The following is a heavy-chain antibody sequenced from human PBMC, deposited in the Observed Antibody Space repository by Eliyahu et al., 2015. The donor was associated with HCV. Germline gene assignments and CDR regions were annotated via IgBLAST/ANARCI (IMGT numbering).Heavy chain of an antibody. CDR1: GFPFSSYA. Sequence: EVQLLESGGGLVQPXGSLRLSCAAXGFPFSSYAMSWVRQAPGKGLEWVSAISGSGGSTYYADSVKGRFTISRDNSKNTLYLQMNSLRAEDTAVYYCAKSIAAADPPGDYWGQGTLVTVSS. J-gene: IGHJ4*02. CDR2: ISGSGGST. CDR3: AKSIAAADPPGDY. D-gene: IGHD6-13*01. V-gene: IGHV3-23*01.